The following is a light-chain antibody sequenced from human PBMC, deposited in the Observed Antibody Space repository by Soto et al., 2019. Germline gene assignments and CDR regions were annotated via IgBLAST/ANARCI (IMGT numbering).Light chain of an antibody. Sequence: EIVLTQSQCTLSLSPGDRASLSCRASQYVMNNYLSWYQQKPGQAPRLLMFASNRATGIPGRFSGSWSGTDFTLTISELEPEDFAVYYCQQSGDLSWTIGQGTKVEI. CDR1: QYVMNNY. J-gene: IGKJ1*01. CDR2: AS. V-gene: IGKV3-20*01. CDR3: QQSGDLSWT.